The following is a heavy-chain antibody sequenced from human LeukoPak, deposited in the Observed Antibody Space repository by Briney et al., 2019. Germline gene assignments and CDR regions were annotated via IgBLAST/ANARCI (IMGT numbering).Heavy chain of an antibody. Sequence: GGSLRLSCGASGFPFSGYWMSWVRQAPGKGLEWVANIHKDGSAKRYVDSVKGRFTISRDNAKSSLYLQMNSLRDEDAAVYYCTRDRGFGADDYWGQGSLVSVSS. CDR2: IHKDGSAK. D-gene: IGHD3-10*01. V-gene: IGHV3-7*01. CDR1: GFPFSGYW. J-gene: IGHJ4*02. CDR3: TRDRGFGADDY.